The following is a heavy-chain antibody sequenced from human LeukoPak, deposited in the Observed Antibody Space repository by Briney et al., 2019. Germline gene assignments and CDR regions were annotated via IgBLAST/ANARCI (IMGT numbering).Heavy chain of an antibody. V-gene: IGHV4-34*01. J-gene: IGHJ6*02. Sequence: SSETLSLTCAVYGGSFGGYYWSWIRQPPGKGLEWIGEINHSGSTNYNPSLKSRVTISVDTSKNQFSLKLSSVTAADTAVYYCARDLYYDFWSDRDRPPYYYYGMDVWGQGTTVTVSS. D-gene: IGHD3-3*01. CDR3: ARDLYYDFWSDRDRPPYYYYGMDV. CDR1: GGSFGGYY. CDR2: INHSGST.